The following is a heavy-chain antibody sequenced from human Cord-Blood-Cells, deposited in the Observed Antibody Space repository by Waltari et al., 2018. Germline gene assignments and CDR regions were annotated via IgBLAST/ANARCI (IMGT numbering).Heavy chain of an antibody. CDR2: IIPIFGTA. J-gene: IGHJ4*02. D-gene: IGHD3-3*01. CDR3: ASGSITIFGVVIPFDY. V-gene: IGHV1-69*06. Sequence: TFSSYAISWVRQAPGQGLEWMGGIIPIFGTANYAQKFQGRVTITADKSTSTAYMELSSLRSEDTAVYYCASGSITIFGVVIPFDYWGQGTLVTVSS. CDR1: TFSSYA.